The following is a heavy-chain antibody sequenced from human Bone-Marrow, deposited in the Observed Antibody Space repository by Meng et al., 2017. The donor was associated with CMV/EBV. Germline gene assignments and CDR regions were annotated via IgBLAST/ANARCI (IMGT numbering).Heavy chain of an antibody. CDR1: GFTFSSYS. CDR2: ISSSSSYI. D-gene: IGHD4/OR15-4a*01. V-gene: IGHV3-21*01. Sequence: GESLKISCAASGFTFSSYSMNWVRQAPGKGLEWVSSISSSSSYIYYADSVKGRFTISRDNAKNSLYLQMNSLRAEDTAVYYCAKASGAGAEYFQHWGQGTLVTVSS. J-gene: IGHJ1*01. CDR3: AKASGAGAEYFQH.